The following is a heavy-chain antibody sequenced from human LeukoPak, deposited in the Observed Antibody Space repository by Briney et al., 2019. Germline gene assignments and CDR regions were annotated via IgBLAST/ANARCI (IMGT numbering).Heavy chain of an antibody. V-gene: IGHV3-21*01. J-gene: IGHJ4*02. CDR2: ISSSSSYI. Sequence: GGSLRLSCAASGFTFSSYTMNWVRQAPGKGLEWVSSISSSSSYIYYAASVKGRFTISRDNAKNSLYLQMNRLRAEDTAVYYCARERQLERLAFGKEGSAFDYWGQGTLVTVSS. D-gene: IGHD1-1*01. CDR1: GFTFSSYT. CDR3: ARERQLERLAFGKEGSAFDY.